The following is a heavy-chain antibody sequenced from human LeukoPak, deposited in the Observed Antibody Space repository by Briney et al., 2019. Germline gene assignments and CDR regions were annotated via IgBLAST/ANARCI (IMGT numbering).Heavy chain of an antibody. Sequence: ASVKVSCKASGYTFTSYAMNWVRQAPGQGLEWMGWINTNTGNPTYAQGFTGRFVFSLDTSVSTAYLQISSLKAEDTAVYYCATDYYDSSGIAAGYFDYWGQGTLVTVSS. CDR1: GYTFTSYA. J-gene: IGHJ4*02. D-gene: IGHD3-22*01. V-gene: IGHV7-4-1*02. CDR2: INTNTGNP. CDR3: ATDYYDSSGIAAGYFDY.